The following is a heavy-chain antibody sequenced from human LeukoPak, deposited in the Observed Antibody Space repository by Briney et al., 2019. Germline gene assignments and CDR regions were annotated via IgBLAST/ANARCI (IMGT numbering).Heavy chain of an antibody. CDR3: ARDGGKGDHSAFDI. CDR1: GFTFSSYG. D-gene: IGHD3-16*01. Sequence: QPGRSLRLSCAASGFTFSSYGMHWVRPAPGKGLEWVAVIWYDGSNKYYADSVKGRFTISRDNSKNTLYLQMNSLKTEDTAVYYCARDGGKGDHSAFDIWGQGTVVTVSS. V-gene: IGHV3-33*01. CDR2: IWYDGSNK. J-gene: IGHJ3*02.